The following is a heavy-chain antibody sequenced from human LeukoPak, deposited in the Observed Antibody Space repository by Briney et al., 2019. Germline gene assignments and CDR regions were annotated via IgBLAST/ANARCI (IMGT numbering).Heavy chain of an antibody. Sequence: SETLSLTCTVSGGSISSGSYYWSWIRQPAGKGLEWIGRIYTSGSTNYNPSLKSRVTISVDTSKNQFSLKLSSVTAADTAVYYCARAAAGTVYWGQGTLVTVSS. CDR1: GGSISSGSYY. V-gene: IGHV4-61*02. J-gene: IGHJ4*02. CDR3: ARAAAGTVY. CDR2: IYTSGST. D-gene: IGHD6-13*01.